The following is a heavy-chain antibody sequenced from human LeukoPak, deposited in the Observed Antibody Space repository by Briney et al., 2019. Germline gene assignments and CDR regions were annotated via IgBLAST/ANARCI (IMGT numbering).Heavy chain of an antibody. CDR1: GGTFSSYA. Sequence: SVKVSCKDSGGTFSSYAISWVRQAPGQGLEWMGGIIPIFGTANYAQKFQGRVTITADESTSTAYMELSSLRSEDTAVYYCASNIVVVPAAMGGWFDPWGQGTLVTVSS. V-gene: IGHV1-69*13. CDR2: IIPIFGTA. D-gene: IGHD2-2*01. J-gene: IGHJ5*02. CDR3: ASNIVVVPAAMGGWFDP.